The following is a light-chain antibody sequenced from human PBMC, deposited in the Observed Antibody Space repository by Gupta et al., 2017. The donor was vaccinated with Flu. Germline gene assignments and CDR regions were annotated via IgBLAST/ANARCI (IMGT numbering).Light chain of an antibody. Sequence: ISRNNQRPSGVPDRFSGSKSGTSASLAISGLRSEDAADYYCATWDTRLSGSGVFGGGTKLTVL. V-gene: IGLV1-47*01. CDR3: ATWDTRLSGSGV. J-gene: IGLJ3*02. CDR2: RNN.